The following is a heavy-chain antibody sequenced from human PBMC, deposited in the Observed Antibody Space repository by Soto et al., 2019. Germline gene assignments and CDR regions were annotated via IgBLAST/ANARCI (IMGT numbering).Heavy chain of an antibody. CDR2: VSGAGITT. V-gene: IGHV3-23*04. CDR3: ANGRLRGLDNGDVDY. CDR1: GFTLSNFA. D-gene: IGHD2-2*03. Sequence: EVQLEESGGDLVKPGGSLRLSCAASGFTLSNFAMSWVRQAPGKGLEWVSVVSGAGITTKYAASVKGRFTVSRDNSKKSLSLQMGSRRAEDTGIYYWANGRLRGLDNGDVDYWGQGTLVNVSS. J-gene: IGHJ4*02.